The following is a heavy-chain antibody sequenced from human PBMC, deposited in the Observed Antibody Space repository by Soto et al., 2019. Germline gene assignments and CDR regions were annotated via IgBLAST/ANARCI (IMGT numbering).Heavy chain of an antibody. V-gene: IGHV4-31*01. D-gene: IGHD3-16*01. CDR2: IYYSGST. Sequence: ASETLSLTCTVSGGSISSGGYYWSWIRQHPGKGLEWIGYIYYSGSTYYNPSLKSQVTISVDTSKNQISLKLSSVTAADTAVCYCAREYLDWGNYYGMDVWGQGTTVTVSS. J-gene: IGHJ6*02. CDR3: AREYLDWGNYYGMDV. CDR1: GGSISSGGYY.